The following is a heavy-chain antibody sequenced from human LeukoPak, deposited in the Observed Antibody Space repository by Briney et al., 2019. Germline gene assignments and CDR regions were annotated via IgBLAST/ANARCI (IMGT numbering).Heavy chain of an antibody. Sequence: GGSLRLSCAASGFTFSNYWMSWVRQAPGKGLEWVAVIWCDGSNKFYADSVKGRFTISRDNSKNTLFLQMNSLRAVDTALYSCARDRGGSKYFDSWGQGTLVTVSS. CDR1: GFTFSNYW. J-gene: IGHJ4*02. D-gene: IGHD3-10*01. V-gene: IGHV3-33*08. CDR2: IWCDGSNK. CDR3: ARDRGGSKYFDS.